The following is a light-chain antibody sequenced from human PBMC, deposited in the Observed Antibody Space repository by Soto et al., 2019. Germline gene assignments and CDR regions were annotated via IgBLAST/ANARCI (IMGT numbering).Light chain of an antibody. CDR2: DIS. J-gene: IGKJ1*01. V-gene: IGKV3D-15*01. Sequence: ETVMTQSPATLSVSPGERATLSFRASQSVSSNLAWYQQKPGQPPRLLIYDISTRATGIPTRFSGSGSGTEFTLTISSLQSEDFAVYYCQQYNSWPRTFGQGTKVDIK. CDR1: QSVSSN. CDR3: QQYNSWPRT.